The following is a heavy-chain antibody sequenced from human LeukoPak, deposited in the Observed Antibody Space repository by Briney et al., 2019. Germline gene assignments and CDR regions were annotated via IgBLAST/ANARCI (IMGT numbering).Heavy chain of an antibody. CDR1: GYSFSRHC. Sequence: GESLKISCKGSGYSFSRHCIAWVRQMPGKGLEWMGIIYPGDSDTRYSPSFQGQVTISADKSISTAYLQWSSLKASDTAMYYCARGKFVDFDYWGQGTLVTVSS. D-gene: IGHD2-15*01. J-gene: IGHJ4*02. CDR2: IYPGDSDT. V-gene: IGHV5-51*01. CDR3: ARGKFVDFDY.